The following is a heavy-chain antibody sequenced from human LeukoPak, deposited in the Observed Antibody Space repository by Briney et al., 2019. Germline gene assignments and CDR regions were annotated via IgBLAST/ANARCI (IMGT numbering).Heavy chain of an antibody. Sequence: ASVKVSCQASGYTFTGYCMHWMRQAPAQGLEWMGRINTNRCGTNYAQKLQGRVTMHRDTTISTAYVELSRVRSDDTAVYYCARGGVYDAFDIWGQGTMVTVSS. CDR1: GYTFTGYC. CDR2: INTNRCGT. J-gene: IGHJ3*02. CDR3: ARGGVYDAFDI. D-gene: IGHD5/OR15-5a*01. V-gene: IGHV1-2*06.